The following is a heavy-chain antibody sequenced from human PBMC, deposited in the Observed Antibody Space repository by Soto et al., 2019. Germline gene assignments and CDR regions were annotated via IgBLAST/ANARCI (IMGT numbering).Heavy chain of an antibody. CDR3: AREQVAAVGATSHYYDGMDV. V-gene: IGHV3-48*04. Sequence: GGSLRLSCAASGFTFSSYSMNWVRQAPGKGLEWVSYISSSSSTIYYADSVKGRFTISRDNAKNSLYLQMNSLRAEDPDVYYSAREQVAAVGATSHYYDGMDVWGQGTPVTVSS. J-gene: IGHJ6*02. D-gene: IGHD1-26*01. CDR1: GFTFSSYS. CDR2: ISSSSSTI.